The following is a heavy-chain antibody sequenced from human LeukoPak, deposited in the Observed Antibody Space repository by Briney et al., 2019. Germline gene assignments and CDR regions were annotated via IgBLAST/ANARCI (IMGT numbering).Heavy chain of an antibody. J-gene: IGHJ6*03. CDR3: NIVATEYYYYYMDV. V-gene: IGHV4-39*01. CDR2: IYYSGST. D-gene: IGHD5-12*01. Sequence: PSETLSLTCSVSGGSISSSSSYWGWIRQPLGKGLEWIGSIYYSGSTYYNPSLKSRVTISVDTSKTQFSLKLSSVTAADTAVYYCNIVATEYYYYYMDVWGKGTTVTISS. CDR1: GGSISSSSSY.